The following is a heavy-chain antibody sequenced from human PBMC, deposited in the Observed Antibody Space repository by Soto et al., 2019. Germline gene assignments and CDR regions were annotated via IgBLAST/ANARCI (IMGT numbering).Heavy chain of an antibody. J-gene: IGHJ4*02. CDR1: GGSISSSSYY. CDR3: ARQAAGDYDFWSGYYSHYYFDY. CDR2: IYYSGST. Sequence: SETLSLTCTVSGGSISSSSYYWGWIRQPPGKGLEWIGSIYYSGSTYYNPSLKSRVTISVDTSKNQFSLKLSSVTAADTAVYYCARQAAGDYDFWSGYYSHYYFDYWGQGTQVTVSS. D-gene: IGHD3-3*01. V-gene: IGHV4-39*01.